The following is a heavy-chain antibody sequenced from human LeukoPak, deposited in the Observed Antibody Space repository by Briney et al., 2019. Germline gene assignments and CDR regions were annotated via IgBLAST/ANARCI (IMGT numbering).Heavy chain of an antibody. D-gene: IGHD1-26*01. J-gene: IGHJ4*02. CDR2: IYYSGST. Sequence: LRLSCAASGFTFSSSAMSWIRQPPGKGLEWIAYIYYSGSTSYNPSLKSRVTISVDTSKNQFSLKLNSVTAADTAMYYCARLFHPALSGNYPFDYWGQGTLVTVSS. V-gene: IGHV4-59*01. CDR1: GFTFSSSA. CDR3: ARLFHPALSGNYPFDY.